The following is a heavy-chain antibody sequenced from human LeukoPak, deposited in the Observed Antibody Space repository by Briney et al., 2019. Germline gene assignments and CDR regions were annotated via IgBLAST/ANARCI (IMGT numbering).Heavy chain of an antibody. V-gene: IGHV5-10-1*01. CDR1: GYSFTSYW. CDR2: IDPSDSYT. Sequence: PGESLKISCKASGYSFTSYWISWVRQMPGKGLEWMGRIDPSDSYTNYSPSFQGHVTISADKSISTAYLQWSSLKALDTAMYYCAREIWFGESYGMDVWGQGTTVTVSS. D-gene: IGHD3-10*01. CDR3: AREIWFGESYGMDV. J-gene: IGHJ6*02.